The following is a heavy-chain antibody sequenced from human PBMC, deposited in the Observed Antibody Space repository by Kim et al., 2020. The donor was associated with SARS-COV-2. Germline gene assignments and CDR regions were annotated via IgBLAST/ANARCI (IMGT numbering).Heavy chain of an antibody. CDR3: ARAATAYYYYGMDV. CDR1: GGSISSYY. V-gene: IGHV4-59*13. J-gene: IGHJ6*02. CDR2: IYYSGST. Sequence: SETLSLTCTVSGGSISSYYWSWIRQPPGKGLEWIGYIYYSGSTNYNPSLKSRVTISVDTSKNQFSLKLSSVTAADTAVYYCARAATAYYYYGMDVWGQGTTVTVSS.